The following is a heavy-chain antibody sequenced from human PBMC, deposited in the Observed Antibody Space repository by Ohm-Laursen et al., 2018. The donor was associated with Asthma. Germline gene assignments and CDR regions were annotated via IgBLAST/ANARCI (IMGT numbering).Heavy chain of an antibody. D-gene: IGHD3-3*01. CDR1: GFTFSSYA. CDR3: ARDVMEWYLPAFDF. J-gene: IGHJ4*02. Sequence: SLRLSCAASGFTFSSYAMSWVRQAPAKGLEWVSGISGSDGTTYYANSVKGRFTISRDNSKNTLYLQMNSLRPDDTAVYYCARDVMEWYLPAFDFWGQGTLVSVSS. CDR2: ISGSDGTT. V-gene: IGHV3-23*01.